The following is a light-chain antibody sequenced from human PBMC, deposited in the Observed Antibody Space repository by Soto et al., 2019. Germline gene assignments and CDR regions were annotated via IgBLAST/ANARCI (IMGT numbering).Light chain of an antibody. Sequence: DIQMTQSPSTLSASVGDRVTITCRASQSISSWLAWYQQKPGKAPNLLIYKASSLEGGVPSRFSGSGSGTEFPLTISSLQPDDFATYYCQQYESYSVTFGQGTRLEIK. V-gene: IGKV1-5*03. CDR3: QQYESYSVT. J-gene: IGKJ5*01. CDR2: KAS. CDR1: QSISSW.